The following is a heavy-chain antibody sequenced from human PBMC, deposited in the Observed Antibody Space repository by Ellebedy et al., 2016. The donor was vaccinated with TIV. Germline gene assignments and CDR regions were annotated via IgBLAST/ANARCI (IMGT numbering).Heavy chain of an antibody. CDR2: INHSGST. D-gene: IGHD2-2*01. Sequence: SETLSLTXAVYGGSFSGYYWSWIRQPPGKGLEWIGEINHSGSTNYNPSLKSRVTISVDTSKNQFSLKLSSVTAADTAVYYCARWVVVPAAIGFSWFNPWGQGTLVTVSS. J-gene: IGHJ5*02. CDR1: GGSFSGYY. CDR3: ARWVVVPAAIGFSWFNP. V-gene: IGHV4-34*01.